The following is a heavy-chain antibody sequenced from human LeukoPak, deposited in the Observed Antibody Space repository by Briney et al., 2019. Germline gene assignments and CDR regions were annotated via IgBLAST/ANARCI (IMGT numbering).Heavy chain of an antibody. CDR1: GFTFSSYS. J-gene: IGHJ4*02. CDR3: ARDKATMVRGVNYYFDY. V-gene: IGHV3-30*03. Sequence: GGSLRLSCAASGFTFSSYSMNWVRQAPGKGLEWVAVISYDGSNKYYADSVKGRFTISRDNSKNTLYLQMNSLRAEDTAVYYCARDKATMVRGVNYYFDYWGQGTLVTVSS. CDR2: ISYDGSNK. D-gene: IGHD3-10*01.